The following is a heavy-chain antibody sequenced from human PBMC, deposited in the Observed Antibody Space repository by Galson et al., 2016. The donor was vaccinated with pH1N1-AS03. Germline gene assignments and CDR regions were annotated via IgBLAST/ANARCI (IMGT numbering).Heavy chain of an antibody. CDR3: TKGLPTRYGMDV. Sequence: LRLSCAASGFTFSSFGLHWVRQAPGKGLDWVAHISPDGSKIYYADSVRGRFTISRDNFKSTLYLQLNSLRGEDTAVYYCTKGLPTRYGMDVWGQGTTVTVSS. J-gene: IGHJ6*02. V-gene: IGHV3-30*18. CDR2: ISPDGSKI. CDR1: GFTFSSFG.